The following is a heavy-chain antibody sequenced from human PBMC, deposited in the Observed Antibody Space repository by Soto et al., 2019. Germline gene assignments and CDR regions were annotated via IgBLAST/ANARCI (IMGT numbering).Heavy chain of an antibody. CDR3: AKRSLRDVVVPALVGFDY. J-gene: IGHJ4*02. V-gene: IGHV3-23*01. D-gene: IGHD2-2*01. Sequence: GGSLILSCAASGFTFSSYAMSWVRQAPGKGLEWVSAISGSGGSTYYADSVKGRFTISRDNSKNTLYLQMNSLRAEDTAVYYSAKRSLRDVVVPALVGFDYWGQGTLVTVSS. CDR2: ISGSGGST. CDR1: GFTFSSYA.